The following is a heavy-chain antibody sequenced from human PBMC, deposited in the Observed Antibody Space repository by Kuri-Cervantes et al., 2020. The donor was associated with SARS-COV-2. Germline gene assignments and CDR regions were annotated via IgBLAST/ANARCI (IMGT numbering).Heavy chain of an antibody. Sequence: GESLKISCAASGFTFSSYAMSWVRQAPGKGLEWVSAISGSGGSTYYADSVKGRFTISRDNSKITLYLQMNSLRAEDTAVYYCAKVFGGAVYDYWGQGTLVTVSS. CDR1: GFTFSSYA. CDR2: ISGSGGST. V-gene: IGHV3-23*01. J-gene: IGHJ4*02. CDR3: AKVFGGAVYDY. D-gene: IGHD3-16*01.